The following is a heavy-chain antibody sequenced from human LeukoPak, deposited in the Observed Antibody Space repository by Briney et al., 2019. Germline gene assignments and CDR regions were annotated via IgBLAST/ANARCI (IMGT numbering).Heavy chain of an antibody. D-gene: IGHD2-15*01. Sequence: GESLQISCKGSGYSFTNYWIGWVRQMPGKVLEWMGIIYPGDSDTRYSPSFQGQVTISADKSINTAYLQWSGLKASDTAMYYCARQRGQPGRVSWFDPWGQGTLVTVSS. CDR3: ARQRGQPGRVSWFDP. CDR1: GYSFTNYW. CDR2: IYPGDSDT. J-gene: IGHJ5*02. V-gene: IGHV5-51*01.